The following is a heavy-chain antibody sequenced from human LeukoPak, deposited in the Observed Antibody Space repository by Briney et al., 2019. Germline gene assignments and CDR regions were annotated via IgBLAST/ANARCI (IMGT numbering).Heavy chain of an antibody. J-gene: IGHJ3*02. CDR2: ISSSSSYI. V-gene: IGHV3-21*01. Sequence: GGSLRLSCAASGFTFSSYSMNWVRQAPGKGLEWVSSISSSSSYIYYADSVKGRFTISRDNAKNSLYLQMNSLRAEDTAVYYCARAGCSSTSCYHSDAFDIWGQGTMVTVSS. CDR3: ARAGCSSTSCYHSDAFDI. CDR1: GFTFSSYS. D-gene: IGHD2-2*01.